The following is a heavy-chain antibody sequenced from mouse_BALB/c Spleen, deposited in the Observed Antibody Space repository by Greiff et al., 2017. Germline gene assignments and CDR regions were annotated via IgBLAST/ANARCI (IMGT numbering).Heavy chain of an antibody. D-gene: IGHD2-1*01. CDR1: GYTFTSYY. J-gene: IGHJ1*01. CDR3: TRSAIYYPYWYFDV. CDR2: INPSNGGT. Sequence: VQLQQSGAELVKPGASVKLSCKASGYTFTSYYMYWVKQRPGQGLEWIGEINPSNGGTNFNEKFKSKATLTVDKSSSTAYMQLSSLTSEDSAVYYCTRSAIYYPYWYFDVWGAGTTVTVSS. V-gene: IGHV1S81*02.